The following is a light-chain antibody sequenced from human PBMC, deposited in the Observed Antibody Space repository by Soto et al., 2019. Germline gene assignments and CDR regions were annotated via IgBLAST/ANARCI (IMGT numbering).Light chain of an antibody. J-gene: IGKJ2*01. CDR3: QQYSTYSHT. V-gene: IGKV1-5*03. CDR1: QSISNW. CDR2: RAS. Sequence: DIQMTQSPSTLSASVGDRVTITCRASQSISNWLAWYQQKPGKAPKLLIYRASDLESGVPSRFSGSGSGTEFTLTISSLQPDDFATYYCQQYSTYSHTFGQGTKREI.